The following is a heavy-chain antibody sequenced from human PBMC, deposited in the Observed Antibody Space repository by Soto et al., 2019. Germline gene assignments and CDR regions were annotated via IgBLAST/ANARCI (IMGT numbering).Heavy chain of an antibody. CDR3: AREMRGTVTTFWPCFDP. V-gene: IGHV4-31*03. CDR1: GGSISSGGYY. CDR2: IYYSGST. Sequence: QVQLQESGPGLVKPSQTLSLTCTVSGGSISSGGYYWSWIRQHPGKGLEWIGYIYYSGSTYYNPYLKRRVTISVDTSKNQCSLKLSSVTAADTAVYYCAREMRGTVTTFWPCFDPGGQGTLVTVSS. J-gene: IGHJ5*02. D-gene: IGHD4-17*01.